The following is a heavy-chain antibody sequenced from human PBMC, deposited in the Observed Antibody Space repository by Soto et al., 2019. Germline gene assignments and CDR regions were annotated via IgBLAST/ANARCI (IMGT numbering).Heavy chain of an antibody. D-gene: IGHD3-22*01. CDR1: GYTFTGYY. CDR2: INPNSGGT. Sequence: QVQLVQSGAEVKKPGASVKVSCKASGYTFTGYYMHWVRQAPGQGLEWMGWINPNSGGTNYAQKFQGCVTMTRDTSISTAYMELSRLRSDDTAVYYCARDEVVVVMDRYYYYGMDVWGQGTTVTVSS. V-gene: IGHV1-2*04. J-gene: IGHJ6*02. CDR3: ARDEVVVVMDRYYYYGMDV.